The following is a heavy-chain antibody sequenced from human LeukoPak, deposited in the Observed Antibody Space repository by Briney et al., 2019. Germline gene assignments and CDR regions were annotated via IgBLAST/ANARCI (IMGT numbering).Heavy chain of an antibody. CDR3: AKDRGY. V-gene: IGHV3-53*01. CDR2: IYSGGST. Sequence: GGSLRLSCAASGFIVSSNYLSGFGRAPGKGLEWVSVIYSGGSTYYADSVKGRFTISRDNSKNTLYLQMNSLRAEDTAVYYCAKDRGYWGQGTLVTVSS. CDR1: GFIVSSNY. D-gene: IGHD5-24*01. J-gene: IGHJ4*02.